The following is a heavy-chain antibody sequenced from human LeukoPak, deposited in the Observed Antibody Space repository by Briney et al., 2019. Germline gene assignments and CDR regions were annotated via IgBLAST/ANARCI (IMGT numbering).Heavy chain of an antibody. V-gene: IGHV3-30*03. D-gene: IGHD1-1*01. CDR2: ISYDGSNK. Sequence: GGSLRLSCAASGFTFSSYGMHWVRQAPGKGLEWVAVISYDGSNKYYADSVKGRFTISRGNSKNTLYLQMNSLRAEDTAVYYCARAPSERSGSPFDYWGQGTLVTVSS. CDR1: GFTFSSYG. CDR3: ARAPSERSGSPFDY. J-gene: IGHJ4*02.